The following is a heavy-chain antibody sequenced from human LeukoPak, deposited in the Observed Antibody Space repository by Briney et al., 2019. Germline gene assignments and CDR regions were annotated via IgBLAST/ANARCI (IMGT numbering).Heavy chain of an antibody. CDR2: IYHSGST. Sequence: SETLSLTCTVSGGSISSGGYYWSWIRQPPGKGLEWIGYIYHSGSTYYNPSLKSRVTISVDRSKNQFSLKLSSVTAADTAVYYCARASVTIFGVVIEDYWGQGTLVTFSS. J-gene: IGHJ4*02. V-gene: IGHV4-30-2*01. D-gene: IGHD3-3*01. CDR1: GGSISSGGYY. CDR3: ARASVTIFGVVIEDY.